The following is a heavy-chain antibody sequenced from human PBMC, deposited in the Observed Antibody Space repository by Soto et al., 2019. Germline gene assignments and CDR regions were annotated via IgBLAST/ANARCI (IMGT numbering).Heavy chain of an antibody. CDR3: ARHPHPLWIGGGPPHFDY. D-gene: IGHD2-2*03. V-gene: IGHV4-39*01. CDR2: IYYSGST. CDR1: GGSISSSSYY. Sequence: QLQLQESGPGLVKPSETLSLTCTVSGGSISSSSYYWGWIRQPPGKGLEWIGSIYYSGSTYYNPSLKSRVTISVDTSKNQFSLKLSSVTAADTAVYYCARHPHPLWIGGGPPHFDYWGQGTLVTVSS. J-gene: IGHJ4*02.